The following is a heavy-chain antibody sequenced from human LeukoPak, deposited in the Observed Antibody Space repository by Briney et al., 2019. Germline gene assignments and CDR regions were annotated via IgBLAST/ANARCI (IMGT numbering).Heavy chain of an antibody. CDR3: AKDRATSIAARRLGPFDY. D-gene: IGHD6-6*01. V-gene: IGHV3-23*01. Sequence: GGSLRLSCAASGFTFSSYAMSWVRQAPGKGLEWVSAISGSGGSTYYADSVKGRFTISRDNSENTLYLQMNSLRAEDTAVYYCAKDRATSIAARRLGPFDYWGQGTLVTVSS. CDR1: GFTFSSYA. J-gene: IGHJ4*02. CDR2: ISGSGGST.